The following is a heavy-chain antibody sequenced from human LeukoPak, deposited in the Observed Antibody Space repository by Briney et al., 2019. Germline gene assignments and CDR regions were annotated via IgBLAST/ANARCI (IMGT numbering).Heavy chain of an antibody. CDR1: GSALSTYA. Sequence: PGGSLRLSCAASGSALSTYAMNWVRQAPGKGLEWISSISASGGGTYYADSVKGRFSVSRDNSKNTLYLQMNSLRADDTAVSYCATMAANTPNYWGQGTLVTVSS. D-gene: IGHD6-25*01. J-gene: IGHJ4*02. CDR2: ISASGGGT. CDR3: ATMAANTPNY. V-gene: IGHV3-23*01.